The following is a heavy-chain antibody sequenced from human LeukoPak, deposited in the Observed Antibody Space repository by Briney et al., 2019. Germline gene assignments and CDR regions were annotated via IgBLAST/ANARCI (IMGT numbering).Heavy chain of an antibody. D-gene: IGHD4-17*01. CDR3: ARDQGYGDYVYDS. CDR2: IYASGNT. CDR1: GGSFSSDSYY. V-gene: IGHV4-61*02. Sequence: TLSLTCSVSGGSFSSDSYYWSWIRQPAGKGLEWIGRIYASGNTNYNPYLTSRITISIDTSKHQFSLKLTSVTAADTAVYYCARDQGYGDYVYDSWGQGILVTVSS. J-gene: IGHJ5*02.